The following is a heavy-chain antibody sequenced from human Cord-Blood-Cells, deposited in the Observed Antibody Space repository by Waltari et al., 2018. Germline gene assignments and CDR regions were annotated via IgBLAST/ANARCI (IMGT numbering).Heavy chain of an antibody. Sequence: EVQPVASGGGLVKTGGSLRLSCAASGFTISNAWICWVRQAPGKGLEWVCHIKRTTEGGTTDYAAPVKSRFTISRDDSKNSLYLQMNSLKTEDTAVYCCTTGEDLDYWGQGTLVTVSS. V-gene: IGHV3-15*01. J-gene: IGHJ4*02. CDR3: TTGEDLDY. D-gene: IGHD2-15*01. CDR1: GFTISNAW. CDR2: IKRTTEGGTT.